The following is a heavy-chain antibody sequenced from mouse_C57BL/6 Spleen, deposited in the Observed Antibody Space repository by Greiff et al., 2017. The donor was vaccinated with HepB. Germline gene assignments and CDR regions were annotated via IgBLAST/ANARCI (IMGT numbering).Heavy chain of an antibody. J-gene: IGHJ4*01. Sequence: VQLQQPGAELVMPGASVKLSCKASGYTFTSYWMHWVKQRPGQGLEWIGEIDPSDSYTNYNQKFKGKSTLTVDKSSSTAYMQLSSLTSEDSAVYYCARGGADFYGRAMDYWGQGTSVTVSS. CDR3: ARGGADFYGRAMDY. D-gene: IGHD2-1*01. V-gene: IGHV1-69*01. CDR1: GYTFTSYW. CDR2: IDPSDSYT.